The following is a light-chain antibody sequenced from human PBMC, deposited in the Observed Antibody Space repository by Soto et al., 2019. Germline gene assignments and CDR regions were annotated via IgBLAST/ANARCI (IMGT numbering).Light chain of an antibody. V-gene: IGKV3-15*01. J-gene: IGKJ3*01. CDR1: QSISSN. CDR2: GAS. CDR3: QQYNNWPFT. Sequence: IVMTQSPATLSVSPGERDTLSCRASQSISSNLAWYQPKPGQAPRLLIYGASTRATGIPATFSGSGSGTEFTLTISSLQSEDFAVYYCQQYNNWPFTFGPGTKVDIK.